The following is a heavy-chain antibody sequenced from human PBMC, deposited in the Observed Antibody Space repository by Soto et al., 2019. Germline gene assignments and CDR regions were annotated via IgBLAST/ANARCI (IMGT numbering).Heavy chain of an antibody. V-gene: IGHV3-66*01. D-gene: IGHD2-15*01. CDR2: IQSGGST. Sequence: GGSLRLSCAASGFTFSTYSMNWVRQAPGRGLEWVSLIQSGGSTFYADSVKGRFTISRDNSKNTLFLQMNSLRVEDTAMYYCSRDDVDCSGGRCYGVPMDVWGRGTKVTVSS. J-gene: IGHJ6*03. CDR3: SRDDVDCSGGRCYGVPMDV. CDR1: GFTFSTYS.